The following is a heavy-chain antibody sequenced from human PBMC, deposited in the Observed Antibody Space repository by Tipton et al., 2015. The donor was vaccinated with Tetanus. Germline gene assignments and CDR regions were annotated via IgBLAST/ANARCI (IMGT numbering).Heavy chain of an antibody. CDR2: IYYSGST. J-gene: IGHJ3*02. V-gene: IGHV4-59*01. Sequence: TLSLTCTVSGGSISSYYWSWIRQPPGKGLEWIGYIYYSGSTNYNPSLKSRVTISVDTSKNQFSLKLSSVTAADTAVYYCASTRGDIAARPPQAAFDIWGQGTMVTVSS. CDR1: GGSISSYY. CDR3: ASTRGDIAARPPQAAFDI. D-gene: IGHD6-6*01.